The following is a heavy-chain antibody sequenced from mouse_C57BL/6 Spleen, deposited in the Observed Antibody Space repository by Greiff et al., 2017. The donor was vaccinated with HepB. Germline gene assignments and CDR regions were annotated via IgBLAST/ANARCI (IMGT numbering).Heavy chain of an antibody. V-gene: IGHV3-1*01. CDR2: ISYSGST. D-gene: IGHD2-5*01. Sequence: DVKLVESGPGMVKPSQSLSLTCTVTGYSITSGYDWHWIRHFPGNKLEWMGYISYSGSTNYNPSLKSRISITHDTSKNHFFLKLNSVTTEDTATYYCARGEYYSKAMDYWGQGTSVTVSS. CDR1: GYSITSGYD. J-gene: IGHJ4*01. CDR3: ARGEYYSKAMDY.